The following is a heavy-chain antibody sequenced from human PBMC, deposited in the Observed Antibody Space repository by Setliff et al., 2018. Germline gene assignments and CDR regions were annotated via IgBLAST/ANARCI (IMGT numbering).Heavy chain of an antibody. J-gene: IGHJ3*02. Sequence: GASVKVSCTASGYNLDDFGINWLRQAPGQGLEWMGWIRPYIGHTIYAQKFQGRVTMTTDAPTSTAYMELTSLRHDDTAVYYCARVVAHTHFYDRSDYYFDGLDIWGQGAKVTVSS. CDR3: ARVVAHTHFYDRSDYYFDGLDI. CDR1: GYNLDDFG. D-gene: IGHD3-22*01. CDR2: IRPYIGHT. V-gene: IGHV1-18*01.